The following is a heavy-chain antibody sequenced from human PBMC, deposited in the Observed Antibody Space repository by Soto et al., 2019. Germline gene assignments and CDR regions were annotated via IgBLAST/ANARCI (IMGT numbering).Heavy chain of an antibody. V-gene: IGHV1-69*01. J-gene: IGHJ4*02. CDR2: IIPIFGTA. Sequence: QVQLVQAGADVRKPGSSVRVSFKASGGSFNRHTISWVRQAPGQGLAWMGGIIPIFGTANHAQKFQGRVTIIADESTSTVYMELSSLRSDDTAIYYCARGWGDDSTDYDYAYWGQGTLVIVSS. D-gene: IGHD3-16*01. CDR1: GGSFNRHT. CDR3: ARGWGDDSTDYDYAY.